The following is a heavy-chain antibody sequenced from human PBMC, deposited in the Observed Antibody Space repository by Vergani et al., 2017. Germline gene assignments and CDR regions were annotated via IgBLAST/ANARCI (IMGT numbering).Heavy chain of an antibody. CDR2: INHSGST. Sequence: QVQLQQWGAGLLKPSETLSLTCAVYGGSFSGYYWSWIRQPPGKGLEWIGEINHSGSTNYNPSLKSRVTISVDTSKNQVSLKLSSVTAADTAVYYCARVSWCGGDCYSLNLWGRGTLVTVSS. CDR1: GGSFSGYY. D-gene: IGHD2-21*02. V-gene: IGHV4-34*01. J-gene: IGHJ2*01. CDR3: ARVSWCGGDCYSLNL.